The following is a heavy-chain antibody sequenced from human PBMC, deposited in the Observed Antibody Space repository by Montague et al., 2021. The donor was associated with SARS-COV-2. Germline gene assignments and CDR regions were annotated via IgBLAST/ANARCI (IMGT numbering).Heavy chain of an antibody. V-gene: IGHV4-39*01. Sequence: SETLSLTGTVSGASISSGSYFWAWIRQPPGKGLEWIGGMSHSGTSYYNLSLNTRATISVDTSRNQFSLRLTSVTAADTASYFCARRGVLDFYESAGYKYIWWFDSWGQGILVTVSS. CDR2: MSHSGTS. D-gene: IGHD3-22*01. J-gene: IGHJ5*01. CDR3: ARRGVLDFYESAGYKYIWWFDS. CDR1: GASISSGSYF.